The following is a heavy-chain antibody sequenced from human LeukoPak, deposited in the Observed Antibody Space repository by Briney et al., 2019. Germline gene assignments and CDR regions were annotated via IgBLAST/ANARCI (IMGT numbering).Heavy chain of an antibody. CDR2: IYTSRST. Sequence: PSETLSLTCTVSGGSISSYYWSWIRQPAGKGLEWIGRIYTSRSTNYNPSLKSRVTMSVDTSKNQFSLKLSSVTAADTAVYYCARDARHRDGYNEAFDIWGQGTMVTVSS. CDR1: GGSISSYY. V-gene: IGHV4-4*07. J-gene: IGHJ3*02. CDR3: ARDARHRDGYNEAFDI. D-gene: IGHD5-24*01.